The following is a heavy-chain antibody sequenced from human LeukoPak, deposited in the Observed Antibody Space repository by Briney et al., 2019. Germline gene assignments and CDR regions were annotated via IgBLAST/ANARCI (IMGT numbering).Heavy chain of an antibody. J-gene: IGHJ5*02. CDR1: GYTFTSYY. Sequence: ASVKVSCKASGYTFTSYYMHWVRQAPGQGLEWMGIINPSGGSTNYAQKFQGRVTMTRDTSTSTVYMELSSLRSEDTAVYYCARAGRAVADFDPWGQGTLVTVSS. CDR2: INPSGGST. D-gene: IGHD6-19*01. V-gene: IGHV1-46*01. CDR3: ARAGRAVADFDP.